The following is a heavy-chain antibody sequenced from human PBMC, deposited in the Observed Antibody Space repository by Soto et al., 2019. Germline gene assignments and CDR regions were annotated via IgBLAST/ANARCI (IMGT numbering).Heavy chain of an antibody. D-gene: IGHD3-10*01. CDR1: GDTFKNCV. V-gene: IGHV1-69*01. CDR2: IIPLFGTT. CDR3: AAELGFGKLSVV. Sequence: QVQVVQSGVEVRRPGSSMKVSCKASGDTFKNCVISWVRQAPGQGLEWMVGIIPLFGTTDFAQRFQGRLTITTDESTTTAYMELSRLRSEDTATYYCAAELGFGKLSVVWGQGTTVIVSS. J-gene: IGHJ6*02.